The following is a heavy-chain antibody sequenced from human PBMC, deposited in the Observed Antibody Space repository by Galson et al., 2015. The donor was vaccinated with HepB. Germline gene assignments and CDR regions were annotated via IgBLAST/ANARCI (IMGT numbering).Heavy chain of an antibody. CDR2: IWYDGSNK. CDR3: ASSHDVLRYFDWSGPFDY. CDR1: GFTFSSYG. J-gene: IGHJ4*02. D-gene: IGHD3-9*01. Sequence: SLRLSCAASGFTFSSYGMHWVRQAPGKGLEWVAVIWYDGSNKYYADSVKGRFTISRDNSKNTLYLQMNSLRAEDTAVYYCASSHDVLRYFDWSGPFDYWGQGTLVTVSS. V-gene: IGHV3-33*01.